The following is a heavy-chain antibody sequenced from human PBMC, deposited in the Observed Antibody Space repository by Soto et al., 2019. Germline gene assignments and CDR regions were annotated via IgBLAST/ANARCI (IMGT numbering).Heavy chain of an antibody. D-gene: IGHD4-4*01. CDR3: GSQRTTVITQAYCDY. V-gene: IGHV4-39*01. CDR2: VYYRGRS. CDR1: GGSVTNSSYY. J-gene: IGHJ4*02. Sequence: SETLSLTCTVSGGSVTNSSYYWGWIRQSPGKGLEWIGRVYYRGRSYSKSSVKSRVTISVDTSKNQFSLNWDSVTASDTAVYFCGSQRTTVITQAYCDYWGPGALVTVSS.